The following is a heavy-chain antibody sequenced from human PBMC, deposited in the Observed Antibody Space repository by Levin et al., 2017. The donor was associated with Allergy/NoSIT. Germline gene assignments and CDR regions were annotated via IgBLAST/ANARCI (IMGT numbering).Heavy chain of an antibody. CDR3: ARDEGSIAAVMIDY. D-gene: IGHD6-13*01. J-gene: IGHJ4*02. CDR1: GFTFSSYA. CDR2: ISYDGSNK. V-gene: IGHV3-30*04. Sequence: GGSLRLSCAASGFTFSSYAMHWVRQAPGKGLEWVAVISYDGSNKYYADSVKGRFTISRDNSKNTLYLQMNSLRAEDTAVYYCARDEGSIAAVMIDYWGQGTLVTVSS.